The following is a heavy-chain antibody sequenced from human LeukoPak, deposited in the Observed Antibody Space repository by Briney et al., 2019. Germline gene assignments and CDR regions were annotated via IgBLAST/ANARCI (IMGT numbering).Heavy chain of an antibody. CDR1: GGSISSSNW. CDR3: ARQVPTAMAFYYYYYMDV. J-gene: IGHJ6*03. V-gene: IGHV4-4*02. CDR2: IYHSGST. Sequence: SETLSLTCAVSGGSISSSNWWSWVRQPPGKGLEWIGEIYHSGSTNYNPSLKSRVTISVDTSKNQFSLKLSSVTAADTAVYYCARQVPTAMAFYYYYYMDVWGKGTTVTISS. D-gene: IGHD5-18*01.